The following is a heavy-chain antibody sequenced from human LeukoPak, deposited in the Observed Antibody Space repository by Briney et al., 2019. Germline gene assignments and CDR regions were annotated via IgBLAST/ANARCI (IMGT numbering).Heavy chain of an antibody. J-gene: IGHJ3*02. D-gene: IGHD3-22*01. CDR2: IYTSGST. CDR1: GGSISSYY. Sequence: SETLSLTCTVSGGSISSYYWSWIRQPAGKGLEWIGRIYTSGSTNYNPSLKSRVTMSVDTSKNQFSLKLSSVTAADTAVYYCARDVYYYDSSGYRSDAFDIWGQGTMVTVSS. V-gene: IGHV4-4*07. CDR3: ARDVYYYDSSGYRSDAFDI.